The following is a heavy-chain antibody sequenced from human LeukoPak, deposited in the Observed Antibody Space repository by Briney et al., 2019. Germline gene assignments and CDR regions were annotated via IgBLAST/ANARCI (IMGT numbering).Heavy chain of an antibody. CDR3: ARDSMYHGMDV. V-gene: IGHV4-34*01. D-gene: IGHD2/OR15-2a*01. Sequence: PSETLSLTCAVYGGSFSGYYWSWIRQPPGKGLEWIGEINHSGSTNYNPSLKSRVTISVDTSKNQFSLKLSSVTAADTAVYYCARDSMYHGMDVWGQGTTVTVSS. CDR2: INHSGST. CDR1: GGSFSGYY. J-gene: IGHJ6*02.